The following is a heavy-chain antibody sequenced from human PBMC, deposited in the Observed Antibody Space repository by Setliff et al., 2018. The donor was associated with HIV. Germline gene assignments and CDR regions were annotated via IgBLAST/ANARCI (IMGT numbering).Heavy chain of an antibody. D-gene: IGHD3-3*02. Sequence: GESLKISCKGSGYSFTNYWIGWVRQMPGKGLEWMGIIYPGDSDTRYSPSFQGQVTISADKSISTAYLQWGSLKASDTAVYYCARAPQITIFGISFAPPGGLDLWGRGTTVTVSS. V-gene: IGHV5-51*01. CDR1: GYSFTNYW. CDR2: IYPGDSDT. CDR3: ARAPQITIFGISFAPPGGLDL. J-gene: IGHJ6*02.